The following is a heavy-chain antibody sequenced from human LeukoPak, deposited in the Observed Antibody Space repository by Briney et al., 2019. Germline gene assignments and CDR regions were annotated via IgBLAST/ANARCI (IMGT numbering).Heavy chain of an antibody. Sequence: GGSLRLSCAVSGFTFSSNWMHWVRQVPGKGLEWVSRIDDVGSGTSYADSVKGRFTISRDDAKNTVYLQMNSLRAEDTAVYYCARERIAAAGYNWFDPWGQGTLVTVSS. CDR3: ARERIAAAGYNWFDP. J-gene: IGHJ5*02. CDR1: GFTFSSNW. V-gene: IGHV3-74*01. D-gene: IGHD6-13*01. CDR2: IDDVGSGT.